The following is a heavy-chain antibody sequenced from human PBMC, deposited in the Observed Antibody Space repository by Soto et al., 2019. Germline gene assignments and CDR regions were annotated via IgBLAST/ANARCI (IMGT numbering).Heavy chain of an antibody. CDR3: AKMPGMTTVTHYFDG. CDR1: GFTFSSYA. J-gene: IGHJ4*02. Sequence: EVQLLESGGALVQPGGSLRLSCAASGFTFSSYAMAWVRQAPGRGLEWVSAIRGDGTGAHYADSVKGRFTISRDNSNNTLYLLMNSLRVEDAAIYYCAKMPGMTTVTHYFDGWGQGTLVTVSS. V-gene: IGHV3-23*01. D-gene: IGHD4-17*01. CDR2: IRGDGTGA.